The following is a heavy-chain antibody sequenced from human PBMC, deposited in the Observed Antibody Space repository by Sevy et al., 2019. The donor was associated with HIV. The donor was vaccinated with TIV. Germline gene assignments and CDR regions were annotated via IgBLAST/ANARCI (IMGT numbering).Heavy chain of an antibody. CDR1: GYTFTGQY. CDR3: SRDLRLRGYSYGCFDY. CDR2: INPKSGNT. V-gene: IGHV1-2*02. D-gene: IGHD5-18*01. J-gene: IGHJ4*02. Sequence: ASVKVSCKASGYTFTGQYIHWVRQAPGQGLEWMGWINPKSGNTNYAQAFQGRVTMTRDTSISTAYMELSGLKSDDTAVYYCSRDLRLRGYSYGCFDYWGQGTLVTVSS.